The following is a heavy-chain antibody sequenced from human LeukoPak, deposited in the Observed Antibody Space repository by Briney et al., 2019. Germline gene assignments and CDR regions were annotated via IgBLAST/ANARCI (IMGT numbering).Heavy chain of an antibody. CDR3: ARRYYSSGYVNWFDP. Sequence: GESLKISCKGSGYSFTSYWIGWVRQMPGKGLEWMGIIYPGDSDTRYSPSFQGQVTISADKSISTAYLQWSSLKASDTAMYYCARRYYSSGYVNWFDPWGQGTLVTVSS. CDR1: GYSFTSYW. J-gene: IGHJ5*02. V-gene: IGHV5-51*01. D-gene: IGHD3-22*01. CDR2: IYPGDSDT.